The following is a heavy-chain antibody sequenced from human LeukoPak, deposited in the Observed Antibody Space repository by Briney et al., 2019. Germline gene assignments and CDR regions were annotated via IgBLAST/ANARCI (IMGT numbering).Heavy chain of an antibody. CDR1: GYTFTGYY. J-gene: IGHJ4*02. D-gene: IGHD3-22*01. V-gene: IGHV1-69*13. CDR2: IIPIFGTA. Sequence: SVKVSCKVSGYTFTGYYMHWVRQAPGQGLEWMGGIIPIFGTANYAQKFQGRVTITADESTSTAYMELSSLRSEDTAVYYCARDDDYYDSSGYPAFDYWGQGTLVTVSS. CDR3: ARDDDYYDSSGYPAFDY.